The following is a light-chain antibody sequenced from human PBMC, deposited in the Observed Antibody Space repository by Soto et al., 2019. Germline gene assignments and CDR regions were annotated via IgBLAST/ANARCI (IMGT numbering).Light chain of an antibody. J-gene: IGLJ1*01. V-gene: IGLV2-14*01. CDR2: EVS. CDR1: SSDVGGYNY. CDR3: AAWDDSLNGVYV. Sequence: QSALTQPASVSGSPGQSITISCTGTSSDVGGYNYVSWYQQHPGKAPKLMIYEVSNRPSGVSNRFSGSKSGNTASLTISGLHAEDEADYYCAAWDDSLNGVYVFGPGTKLTVL.